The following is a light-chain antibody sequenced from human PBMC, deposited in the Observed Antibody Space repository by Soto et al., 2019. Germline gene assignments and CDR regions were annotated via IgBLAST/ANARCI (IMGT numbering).Light chain of an antibody. CDR1: SSNIGSNT. Sequence: QPVLTQPPSASGTPGQRVTISCSGSSSNIGSNTVNWYQQLPGTAPKLLIYSNNHRPSGVPDRFSGSKSGTSASLAISGHQSEDEADYYCAAWDESLNGPVFGGGTKLTVL. CDR2: SNN. J-gene: IGLJ2*01. V-gene: IGLV1-44*01. CDR3: AAWDESLNGPV.